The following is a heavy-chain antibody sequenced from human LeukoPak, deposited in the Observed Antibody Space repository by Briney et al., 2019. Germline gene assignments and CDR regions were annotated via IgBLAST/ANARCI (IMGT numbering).Heavy chain of an antibody. V-gene: IGHV1-2*02. Sequence: ASGKVSCKASGYTFTAYYIHWVRQAPGQGLEWMGWISPNSGGTDYAQKFKGRVTMTRDTSISTTYVELSSLTSDDTAVYYCAIQPWGSGNNWYFDLWGRGTLVTVSS. J-gene: IGHJ2*01. CDR3: AIQPWGSGNNWYFDL. CDR1: GYTFTAYY. D-gene: IGHD7-27*01. CDR2: ISPNSGGT.